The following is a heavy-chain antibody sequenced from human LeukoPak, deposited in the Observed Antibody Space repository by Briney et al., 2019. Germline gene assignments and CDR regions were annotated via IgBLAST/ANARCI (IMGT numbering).Heavy chain of an antibody. J-gene: IGHJ3*01. Sequence: SETLSLTCAVYGGSFSGYYWSWTRQPPGKGLDWIGEINHSGSTNYNPFLKSRVTMSVGSSKNQFSLQLTSVTAADTAVYYCARVRIIPGARDAFDVWGPGTMVTVSS. CDR3: ARVRIIPGARDAFDV. CDR2: INHSGST. CDR1: GGSFSGYY. D-gene: IGHD2-2*01. V-gene: IGHV4-34*01.